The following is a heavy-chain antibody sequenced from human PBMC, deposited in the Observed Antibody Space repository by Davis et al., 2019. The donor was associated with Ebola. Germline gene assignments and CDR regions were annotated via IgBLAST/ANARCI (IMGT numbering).Heavy chain of an antibody. D-gene: IGHD3-9*01. Sequence: PSETLSLTCTVSGGSISSYYWSWIRQPAGKGLEWIGYIYYSGSTYYNPSLKSRVTISVDTSKNQFSLKLSSVTAADTAVYYCARGGVCLTGYFEYDYWGQGTLVTVSS. J-gene: IGHJ4*02. CDR3: ARGGVCLTGYFEYDY. V-gene: IGHV4-59*06. CDR1: GGSISSYY. CDR2: IYYSGST.